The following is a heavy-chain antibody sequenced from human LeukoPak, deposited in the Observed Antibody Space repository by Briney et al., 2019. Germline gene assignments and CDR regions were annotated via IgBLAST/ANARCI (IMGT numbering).Heavy chain of an antibody. CDR1: GFTFSSFS. CDR3: ARERSGYDYKKLDY. V-gene: IGHV3-21*01. Sequence: GGSLRLSCAASGFTFSSFSMNWVRQAPGKGLEWVSGISSSSGYIYYADSVKGRFTISRDNAKNSLYLQMNSLRAEDTAVYYCARERSGYDYKKLDYWGQGTLVTVSS. J-gene: IGHJ4*02. D-gene: IGHD5-12*01. CDR2: ISSSSGYI.